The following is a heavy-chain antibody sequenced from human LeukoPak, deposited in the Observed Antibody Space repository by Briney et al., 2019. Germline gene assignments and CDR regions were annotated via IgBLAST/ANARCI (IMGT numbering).Heavy chain of an antibody. CDR2: ISSDGTST. D-gene: IGHD2-21*02. CDR3: ARVGCSGGHCIDY. CDR1: GFSLGSYW. V-gene: IGHV3-74*01. J-gene: IGHJ4*02. Sequence: GSLRLSCEASGFSLGSYWMHWVRQGPGKGLVWVSLISSDGTSTYYADSVKGQFTISRDTAKNTIYLQMNSLRVEDTALYYCARVGCSGGHCIDYWGQGTLVTVSS.